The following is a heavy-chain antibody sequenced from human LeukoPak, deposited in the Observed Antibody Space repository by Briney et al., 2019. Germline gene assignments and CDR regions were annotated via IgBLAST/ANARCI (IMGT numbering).Heavy chain of an antibody. CDR3: ERVTTGGYYNC. J-gene: IGHJ4*02. V-gene: IGHV4-61*02. D-gene: IGHD3-22*01. CDR1: GGSISSGTYY. Sequence: SQTLSLTCTVSGGSISSGTYYWTWIRQPAGKGLEWIGRIYTTGSTNYNPSLKSRVTMSTDTSKNQFSLKLSSVTAADTAVYYCERVTTGGYYNCWGQGTLVTVSS. CDR2: IYTTGST.